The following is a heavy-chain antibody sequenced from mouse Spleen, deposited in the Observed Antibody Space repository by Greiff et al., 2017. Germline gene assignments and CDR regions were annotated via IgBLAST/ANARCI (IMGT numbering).Heavy chain of an antibody. D-gene: IGHD1-1*02. V-gene: IGHV1-37*01. J-gene: IGHJ2*01. Sequence: VQLQQSGPELVKPGASVKISCKASGYSFTGYFMNXVKQSHGKSLEWIGRINPYNGDTFYNQKFKGKATLTVDKSSSTAHMELLSLTSEDSAVYYCGRAMDDYFDYWGQGTTLTVSS. CDR1: GYSFTGYF. CDR2: INPYNGDT. CDR3: GRAMDDYFDY.